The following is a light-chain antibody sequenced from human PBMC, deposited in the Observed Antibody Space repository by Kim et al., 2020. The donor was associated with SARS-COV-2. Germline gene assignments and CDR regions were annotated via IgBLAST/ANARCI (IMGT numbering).Light chain of an antibody. CDR3: MSRDSPNKKYV. CDR2: GKN. CDR1: SFRTNY. Sequence: SSELTQDPAVSVALGQTVRITCQGDSFRTNYASWYQHKAGQAPRLVMYGKNNRPSGIPDRFSGSSAGNTASLTITGAQVDDEADYYCMSRDSPNKKYVLGTGTKVTVL. V-gene: IGLV3-19*01. J-gene: IGLJ1*01.